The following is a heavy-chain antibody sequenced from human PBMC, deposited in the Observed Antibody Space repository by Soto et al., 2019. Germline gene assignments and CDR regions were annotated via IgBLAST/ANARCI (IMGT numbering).Heavy chain of an antibody. CDR3: ARDERGLLLER. J-gene: IGHJ4*02. CDR1: GYTFTSYY. Sequence: GASVKVSCKASGYTFTSYYMHWVRQAPGQGLEWMGIINPSGGSTSYAQKFQGRVTMTRDTSASTVYMELSSLRSEDTAVYYCARDERGLLLERWGQGTLVTVSS. D-gene: IGHD3-22*01. CDR2: INPSGGST. V-gene: IGHV1-46*01.